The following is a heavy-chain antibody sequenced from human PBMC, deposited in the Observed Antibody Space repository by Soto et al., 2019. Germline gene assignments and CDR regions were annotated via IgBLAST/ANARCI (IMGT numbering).Heavy chain of an antibody. CDR1: GFTFTNSA. CDR2: IVVGSGRT. CDR3: AAVQGGGRTFHF. D-gene: IGHD3-16*01. Sequence: QMQLAQSGPEVKKPGTSVKVSCKASGFTFTNSAIQWLRQARGQRLEWIGWIVVGSGRTDYAQKFQERLTITRDLSTTTAYMELSSLRLEDTAVYYCAAVQGGGRTFHFWGQGTLVTVSS. J-gene: IGHJ4*02. V-gene: IGHV1-58*02.